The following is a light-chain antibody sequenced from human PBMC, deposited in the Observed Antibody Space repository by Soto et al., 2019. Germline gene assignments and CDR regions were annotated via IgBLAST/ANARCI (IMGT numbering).Light chain of an antibody. CDR3: GTWNSSLSAEV. Sequence: QSVLTQPPSVSAAPGQKVTISCSGSSSNIGNNYVSWYQQLPGTAPKLLIYDNNKRPSGIPDRFSGSESGTSATLGITGLQTGDEADYYCGTWNSSLSAEVFGTGTKLTVL. J-gene: IGLJ1*01. V-gene: IGLV1-51*01. CDR2: DNN. CDR1: SSNIGNNY.